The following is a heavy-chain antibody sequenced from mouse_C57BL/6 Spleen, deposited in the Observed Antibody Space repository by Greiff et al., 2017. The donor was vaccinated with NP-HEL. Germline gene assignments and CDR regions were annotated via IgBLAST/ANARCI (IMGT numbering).Heavy chain of an antibody. CDR2: IWSGGST. J-gene: IGHJ4*01. Sequence: QVQLQQSGPGLVQPSQSLSITCTVSGFSLTSYGVHWVRQPPGKGLEWLGVIWSGGSTDYNAAFISRLSISKDNSKSQVFFKMNSLQADDTAIYYCAKNRGLLRYYAMDYWGQGTSVTVSS. CDR3: AKNRGLLRYYAMDY. CDR1: GFSLTSYG. V-gene: IGHV2-4*01. D-gene: IGHD2-3*01.